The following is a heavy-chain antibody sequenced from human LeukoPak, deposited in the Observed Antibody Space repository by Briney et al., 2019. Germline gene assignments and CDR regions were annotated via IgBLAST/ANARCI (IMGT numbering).Heavy chain of an antibody. V-gene: IGHV4-4*02. CDR3: ARAATQVGATGASANWFDP. J-gene: IGHJ5*02. Sequence: SETLSLTCAVSGGSISSSNWWSWVRQPPGKGLEWIGEIYHSGSTYYNPSLKSRVTISVDRSKNQFSLKLSSATAADTAVYYCARAATQVGATGASANWFDPWGQGTLVTVSS. D-gene: IGHD1-26*01. CDR1: GGSISSSNW. CDR2: IYHSGST.